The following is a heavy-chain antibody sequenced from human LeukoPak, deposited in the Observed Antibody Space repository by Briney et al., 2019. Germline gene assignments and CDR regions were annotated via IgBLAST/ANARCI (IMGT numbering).Heavy chain of an antibody. V-gene: IGHV3-23*01. D-gene: IGHD5-18*01. CDR3: AKPYSYGST. Sequence: GGSLKLSCSASGFSFSSYTMTWVRQAPGEGPEWVSIISGGGDTTFYTDPVKGRFTISRDNSKNTLYLQMNSLRAEDTAVYYCAKPYSYGSTWGQGTLVTVSS. J-gene: IGHJ5*02. CDR1: GFSFSSYT. CDR2: ISGGGDTT.